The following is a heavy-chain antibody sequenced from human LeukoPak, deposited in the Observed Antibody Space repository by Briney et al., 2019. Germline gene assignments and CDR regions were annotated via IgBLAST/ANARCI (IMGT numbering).Heavy chain of an antibody. CDR3: ARHFSSGNTYYIDY. CDR2: IYPGDSDT. J-gene: IGHJ4*02. Sequence: GESLKISCKGSGYSFTSYWIGWVRQMPGKGLEWMGIIYPGDSDTRYRPSFQGQVTISADKSISTAYLQRSSLKASDTAMFYCARHFSSGNTYYIDYWGQGTLVTVSS. V-gene: IGHV5-51*01. CDR1: GYSFTSYW. D-gene: IGHD2-15*01.